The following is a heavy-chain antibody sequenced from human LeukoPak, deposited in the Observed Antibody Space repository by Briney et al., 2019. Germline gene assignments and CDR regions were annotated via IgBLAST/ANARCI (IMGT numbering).Heavy chain of an antibody. Sequence: SQTLSLTCAISGDSVSSDSASWNWIRQSPSGGLEWLGRTYYRSKWYNDYAVSVKSRMTINPDTSKNQFSLQLNSVTPEDTAVYYCARALGAGEGYFDYWGQGTLLTVSS. CDR1: GDSVSSDSAS. CDR2: TYYRSKWYN. D-gene: IGHD7-27*01. J-gene: IGHJ4*02. CDR3: ARALGAGEGYFDY. V-gene: IGHV6-1*01.